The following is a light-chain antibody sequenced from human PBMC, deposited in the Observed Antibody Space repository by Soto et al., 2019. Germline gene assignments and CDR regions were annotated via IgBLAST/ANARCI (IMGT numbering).Light chain of an antibody. V-gene: IGKV3D-15*01. CDR2: ASS. J-gene: IGKJ4*01. Sequence: VMTQSPANLSVSPGEGVTLFCRASQNVATNIAWYQVKPAQAPRLLIYASSTRATGIPATFRGSGSGTQFSLTISSLQSEDSAVYYCQQYYHWGLSFGGGTKVEI. CDR3: QQYYHWGLS. CDR1: QNVATN.